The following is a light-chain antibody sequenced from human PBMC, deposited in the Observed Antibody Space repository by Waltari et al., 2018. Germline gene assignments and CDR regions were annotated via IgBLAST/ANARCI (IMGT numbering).Light chain of an antibody. CDR3: QQYNRWPPIT. Sequence: EIVMTQSPATLSVSPGETATLPCRASQSVSSNVAWYQKKPGQAHRLLIYDASTRATSIPARFRGSGSGTEFTLTISSLQSEDFAVYYCQQYNRWPPITFGQGTRLEIK. CDR2: DAS. V-gene: IGKV3-15*01. CDR1: QSVSSN. J-gene: IGKJ5*01.